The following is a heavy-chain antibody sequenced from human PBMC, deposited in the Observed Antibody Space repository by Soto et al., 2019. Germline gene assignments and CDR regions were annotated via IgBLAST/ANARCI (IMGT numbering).Heavy chain of an antibody. Sequence: QVQLQESGPGLVKPSETLSLNCSVSGGTLTSYFWSWIRQPPGKGLEWLGYISYTGYTNHNPSLQSRVTISRDTSKNKFSLRLTAVTAADTAVYYCVRRWGGIDYWGQRTLVTVSS. V-gene: IGHV4-59*08. CDR2: ISYTGYT. D-gene: IGHD1-26*01. J-gene: IGHJ4*02. CDR3: VRRWGGIDY. CDR1: GGTLTSYF.